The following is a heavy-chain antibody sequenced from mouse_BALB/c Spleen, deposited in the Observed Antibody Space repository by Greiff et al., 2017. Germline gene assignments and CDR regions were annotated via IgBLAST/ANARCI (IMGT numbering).Heavy chain of an antibody. V-gene: IGHV1S34*01. CDR3: ARSFADGYGYDQGLGY. D-gene: IGHD2-14*01. CDR2: ISRYNGAT. Sequence: LVKTGASVKISCKASGYSFTGYYMHWVKQSPGKSLEWIGYISRYNGATSYNQKFKGKATLTVDTSSSTAYMQFNSLTSEDSAVYDCARSFADGYGYDQGLGYWGQGTLVTVSA. J-gene: IGHJ3*01. CDR1: GYSFTGYY.